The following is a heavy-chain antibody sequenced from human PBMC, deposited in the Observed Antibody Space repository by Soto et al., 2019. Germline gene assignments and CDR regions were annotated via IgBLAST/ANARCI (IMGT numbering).Heavy chain of an antibody. D-gene: IGHD4-17*01. V-gene: IGHV1-3*01. CDR2: INAGNGNT. J-gene: IGHJ6*02. Sequence: ASLKVSCKASGYTFTSYAMHWVRQAPGQRLEWMGWINAGNGNTKYSQKFQGRVTITRDTSASTAYMELSSLRSEDTAVYYCASRDYGDYGGFLDYYYGMDVWGQGTTVTVSS. CDR3: ASRDYGDYGGFLDYYYGMDV. CDR1: GYTFTSYA.